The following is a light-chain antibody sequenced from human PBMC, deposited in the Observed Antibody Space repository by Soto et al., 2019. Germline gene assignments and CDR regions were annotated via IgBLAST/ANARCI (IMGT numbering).Light chain of an antibody. J-gene: IGKJ4*01. Sequence: EIVLTQSPGTLSLSPGEKATLSCRASQSVSGNFLAWYQQKPGQAPRLLFHGASSRATGSPDGFSGSWSGTVFTLTISRLEPDVCALYYWPPSGSSPAFGGGTKVEIK. CDR1: QSVSGNF. V-gene: IGKV3-20*01. CDR2: GAS. CDR3: PPSGSSPA.